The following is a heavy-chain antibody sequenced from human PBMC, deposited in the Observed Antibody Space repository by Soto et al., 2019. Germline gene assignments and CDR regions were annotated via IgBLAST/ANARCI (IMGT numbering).Heavy chain of an antibody. Sequence: SETLSLTCTVSRDSTSTGDYHWSWIRQPPGKGLEWIGYIHYSGSTYQNPSLKNRVTISIDTSNNRFSLRLTSVTAADTAVYSCARASTRLWPLYYGLDVWGPGTTVTVSS. J-gene: IGHJ6*02. D-gene: IGHD3-10*01. CDR2: IHYSGST. CDR3: ARASTRLWPLYYGLDV. CDR1: RDSTSTGDYH. V-gene: IGHV4-30-4*01.